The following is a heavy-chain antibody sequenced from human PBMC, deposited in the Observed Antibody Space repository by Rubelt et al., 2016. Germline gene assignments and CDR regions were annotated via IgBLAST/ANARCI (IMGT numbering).Heavy chain of an antibody. CDR3: ARLWSSYRTEPPTGMDV. V-gene: IGHV4-59*08. J-gene: IGHJ6*02. Sequence: GPGLVKPSETLSLTCTVSGGSISSYYWSWIRQPPGKGLEWIGYIYYSGSTNYNPPLKSRVTISVDTSKNQFSLKLSSVTAADTAVDYCARLWSSYRTEPPTGMDVWGQGTTVTVS. CDR1: GGSISSYY. CDR2: IYYSGST. D-gene: IGHD3-10*01.